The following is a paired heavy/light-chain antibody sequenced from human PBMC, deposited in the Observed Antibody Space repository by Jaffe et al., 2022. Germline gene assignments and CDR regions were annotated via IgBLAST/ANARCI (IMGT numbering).Heavy chain of an antibody. D-gene: IGHD5-18*01. V-gene: IGHV4-38-2*01. Sequence: QVQLQESGPGLLKPSETLSLACAVSGYSISSGYYWGWIRQPPGKGLEWIGSIYHSGSTYYNPSLKSRVTISVDSSKNQFSLKLSSVTAADTAVYYCARDTATNYYYYYYMDVWGKGTTVTVSS. J-gene: IGHJ6*03. CDR3: ARDTATNYYYYYYMDV. CDR1: GYSISSGYY. CDR2: IYHSGST.
Light chain of an antibody. CDR3: QQYGSSPRYT. CDR2: GAS. J-gene: IGKJ2*01. CDR1: QSVSSSY. V-gene: IGKV3-20*01. Sequence: EIVLTQSPGTLSLSPGERATLSCRASQSVSSSYLAWYQQKPGQAPRLLIYGASNRATGIPDRFSGSGSGTDFTLTISRLEPEDFAVYYCQQYGSSPRYTFGQGTKLEIK.